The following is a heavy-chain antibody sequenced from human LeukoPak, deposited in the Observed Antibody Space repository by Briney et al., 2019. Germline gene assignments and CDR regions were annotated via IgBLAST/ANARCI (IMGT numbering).Heavy chain of an antibody. V-gene: IGHV3-20*04. Sequence: GGSLRLSCAASGFTFDDYGMSWVRQVPGKGLEWVSGRNGGSTSYADSVKGRFTIFRDNAKNSLYLQMNSLRAEDTALYFCARGRVDGSRWYTALDYWGQGTLVTVSS. CDR2: RNGGST. D-gene: IGHD6-13*01. CDR1: GFTFDDYG. CDR3: ARGRVDGSRWYTALDY. J-gene: IGHJ4*02.